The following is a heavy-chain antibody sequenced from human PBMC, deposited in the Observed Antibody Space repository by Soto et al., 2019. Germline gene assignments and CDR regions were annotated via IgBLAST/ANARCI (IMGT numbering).Heavy chain of an antibody. V-gene: IGHV4-59*06. CDR2: IYYSGIS. D-gene: IGHD1-1*01. J-gene: IGHJ6*02. CDR3: ARNGYTYGMDV. CDR1: GGSFSGYY. Sequence: SETLSLTCAVDGGSFSGYYWSWIRQPPGKGLEWIGYIYYSGISYYNPSLKSRVSISLDTSRNQFSMTLNSVTAADTAVYYCARNGYTYGMDVWGQGATVTVSS.